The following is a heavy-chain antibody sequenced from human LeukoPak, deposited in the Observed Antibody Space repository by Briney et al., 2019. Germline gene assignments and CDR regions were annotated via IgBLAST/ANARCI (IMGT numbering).Heavy chain of an antibody. CDR3: ARDAFSGYDRVIDY. J-gene: IGHJ4*02. CDR2: IYDSGNT. D-gene: IGHD5-12*01. CDR1: GGSISTYY. V-gene: IGHV4-59*01. Sequence: SETLSLTCTVSGGSISTYYWSWIRQPPGKGLEWIGYIYDSGNTNYNPSLNPSLKSRVTISVDTSKNQFSLKLTSVTAADTAVYYCARDAFSGYDRVIDYWGQGTLVTVSS.